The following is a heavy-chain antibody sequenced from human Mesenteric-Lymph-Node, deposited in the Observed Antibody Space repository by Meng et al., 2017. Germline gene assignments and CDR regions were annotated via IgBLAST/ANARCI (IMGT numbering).Heavy chain of an antibody. Sequence: SETLSLTCTVSGGSISSSSYYWGWIRQPPGKGLEWIGSIYYSGSTYYNPSLKSRVTISVDTSKNQFSLKLGSVTAADTAVYYCASRYYYDSSPKFDPWGQGTLVTVSS. CDR2: IYYSGST. CDR3: ASRYYYDSSPKFDP. J-gene: IGHJ5*02. V-gene: IGHV4-39*07. CDR1: GGSISSSSYY. D-gene: IGHD3-22*01.